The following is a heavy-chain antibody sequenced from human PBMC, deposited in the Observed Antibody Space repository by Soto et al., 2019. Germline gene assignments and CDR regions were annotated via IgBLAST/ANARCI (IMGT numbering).Heavy chain of an antibody. J-gene: IGHJ4*01. Sequence: QVKLVEFGGAVVQSGRSLRLSCTASSFRFSAYGMHWVRQAPGKGLEWVALISDDGKTQFFTESVEGRFTISRDNSRNTLAQQMNRLRPEDTAVYYCVKGGYKTGWPPFDHWGHGTRVTVSS. D-gene: IGHD6-19*01. V-gene: IGHV3-30*18. CDR1: SFRFSAYG. CDR3: VKGGYKTGWPPFDH. CDR2: ISDDGKTQ.